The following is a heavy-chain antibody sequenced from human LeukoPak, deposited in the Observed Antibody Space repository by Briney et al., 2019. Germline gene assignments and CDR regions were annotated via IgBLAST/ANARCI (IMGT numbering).Heavy chain of an antibody. CDR2: ISYDGSSK. J-gene: IGHJ4*02. CDR3: AKRDSGSYRRYFDY. V-gene: IGHV3-30*18. D-gene: IGHD1-26*01. CDR1: GFTFSSYG. Sequence: GGSLRLSCAASGFTFSSYGMHWVRQAPGKGLEWVAVISYDGSSKYYADSVKGRFTISRDNSKNTLYLQMSSLRAEDTAVYYCAKRDSGSYRRYFDYWGQGTLVTVSS.